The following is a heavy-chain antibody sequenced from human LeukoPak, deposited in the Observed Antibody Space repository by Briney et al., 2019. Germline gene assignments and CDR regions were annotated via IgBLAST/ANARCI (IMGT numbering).Heavy chain of an antibody. CDR1: GGSISSSSYY. J-gene: IGHJ4*02. Sequence: SETLSLTCTVSGGSISSSSYYWGWIRQPPGKALEWIGSVYYSGTTSYNPSLKSRVTISVDTSKNQFSLKLSSVTAADTAVYYCARGNFDWLLSYFDYWGQGTLVTVSS. CDR2: VYYSGTT. D-gene: IGHD3-9*01. CDR3: ARGNFDWLLSYFDY. V-gene: IGHV4-39*07.